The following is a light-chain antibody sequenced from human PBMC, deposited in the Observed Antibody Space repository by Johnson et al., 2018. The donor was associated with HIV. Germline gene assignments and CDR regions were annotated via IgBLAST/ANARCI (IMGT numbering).Light chain of an antibody. J-gene: IGLJ1*01. CDR2: DNN. V-gene: IGLV1-51*01. Sequence: QSVLTQPPSVSAAPGQKVTISCSGSNSNIGNNYVSWYQQLPGTAPKLLIYDNNKRPSGIPDRFSGSKSGTSATLGITGLQTGDEANYYCGTWDSSLSVYVLGTGTKVTVL. CDR3: GTWDSSLSVYV. CDR1: NSNIGNNY.